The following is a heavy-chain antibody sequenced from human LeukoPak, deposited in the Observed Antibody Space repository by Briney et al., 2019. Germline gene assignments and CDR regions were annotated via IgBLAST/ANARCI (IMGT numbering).Heavy chain of an antibody. CDR2: ISSSSSYI. CDR3: SGEQQLVLWY. J-gene: IGHJ4*02. V-gene: IGHV3-21*01. CDR1: GFTFSSYS. Sequence: KSGGSLRLSCAASGFTFSSYSMNWVRQAPGKGLEWVSSISSSSSYIYYADSVKGRFTISRDNSKNTLYLQMNSLRAEDTAVYYCSGEQQLVLWYWGQGTLVTVSS. D-gene: IGHD6-13*01.